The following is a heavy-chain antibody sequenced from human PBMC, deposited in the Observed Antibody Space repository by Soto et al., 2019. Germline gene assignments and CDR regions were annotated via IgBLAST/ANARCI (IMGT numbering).Heavy chain of an antibody. D-gene: IGHD3-10*01. Sequence: QVQLVESGGGVVQPGRSLRLSCAASGFTFSSYGMHWVRQAPGKGLEWVAVISYDGSNKYYADAVKGRFTISRDNSKTTLYLQMNSLRAEDTAVYYCAKVSGLLWFGELDPNSKEDFDYWGQGTLVTVSS. J-gene: IGHJ4*02. CDR1: GFTFSSYG. CDR3: AKVSGLLWFGELDPNSKEDFDY. V-gene: IGHV3-30*18. CDR2: ISYDGSNK.